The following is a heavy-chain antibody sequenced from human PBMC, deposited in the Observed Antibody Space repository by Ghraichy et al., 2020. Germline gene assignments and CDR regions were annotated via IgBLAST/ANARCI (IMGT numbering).Heavy chain of an antibody. D-gene: IGHD3-3*01. CDR1: GGSISSTSYY. CDR2: VYYTGST. J-gene: IGHJ6*02. Sequence: SQTLSLTCTVSGGSISSTSYYWSWIRQPPGKGLEWIGSVYYTGSTHYNPSLKSRVTISVDTSKKQFSLKLSSVTAAATAVYYCARDLSRYDFWSGYYRADYYYYGMDVWGQGTTVTVSS. CDR3: ARDLSRYDFWSGYYRADYYYYGMDV. V-gene: IGHV4-39*07.